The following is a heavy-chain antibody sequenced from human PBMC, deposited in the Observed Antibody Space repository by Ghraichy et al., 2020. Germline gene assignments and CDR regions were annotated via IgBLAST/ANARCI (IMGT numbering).Heavy chain of an antibody. V-gene: IGHV4-31*03. CDR3: AINTYDILTGNYYFDY. D-gene: IGHD3-9*01. CDR1: GGSISSGGYY. CDR2: IYYSGST. Sequence: SQTLSLTCTVSGGSISSGGYYWSWIRQHPGKGLEWIGYIYYSGSTYYNPSLKSRVTISVDTSKNQFSLKLSSVTAADTAVYYCAINTYDILTGNYYFDYWGQGTLVTVSS. J-gene: IGHJ4*02.